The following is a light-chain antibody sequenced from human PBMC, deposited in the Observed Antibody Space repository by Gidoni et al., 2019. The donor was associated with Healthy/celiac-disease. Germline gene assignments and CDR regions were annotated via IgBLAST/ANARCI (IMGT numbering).Light chain of an antibody. Sequence: DIQMTQSPSTLSASVGDRVTITCRASQSISIWLAWDQQKPGNAPKLLIYDASSLESGVPSRFSGSGSGTECTLTISSLQPDDFATYYCQQYNSYSAFXQXTKLEIK. J-gene: IGKJ2*01. CDR3: QQYNSYSA. V-gene: IGKV1-5*01. CDR1: QSISIW. CDR2: DAS.